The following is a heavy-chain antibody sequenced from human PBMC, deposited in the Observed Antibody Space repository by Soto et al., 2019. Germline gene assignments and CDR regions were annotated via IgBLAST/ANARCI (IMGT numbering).Heavy chain of an antibody. CDR2: INPNSGGT. J-gene: IGHJ6*03. V-gene: IGHV1-2*04. CDR3: ARGRGTDYYYYYYMDV. CDR1: GYTFTGYY. Sequence: ASVKVSCKASGYTFTGYYMHWVRQAPGQGLEWMGWINPNSGGTNYAQKFQGWVTMTRDTSISTAYMELSRLRSDDTAVYYCARGRGTDYYYYYYMDVWDKGTTVTVSS.